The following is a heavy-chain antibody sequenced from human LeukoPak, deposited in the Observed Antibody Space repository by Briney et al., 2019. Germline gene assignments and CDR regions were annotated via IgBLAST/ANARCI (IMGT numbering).Heavy chain of an antibody. CDR3: AKDSDASGSYYLYRPFDY. CDR1: GFTFSSYA. D-gene: IGHD3-10*01. J-gene: IGHJ4*02. CDR2: ISYDGSNK. Sequence: GGSLRLSCAASGFTFSSYAMHWVRQAPGKGLEWVAVISYDGSNKYYADSVKGRFTISRDNSKYTLYLQMNSLRAEDTAVYYCAKDSDASGSYYLYRPFDYWGQGTLVTVCS. V-gene: IGHV3-30-3*01.